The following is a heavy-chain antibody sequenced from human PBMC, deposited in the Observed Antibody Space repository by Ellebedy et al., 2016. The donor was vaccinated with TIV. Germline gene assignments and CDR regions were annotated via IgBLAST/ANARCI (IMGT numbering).Heavy chain of an antibody. D-gene: IGHD4-17*01. CDR1: GGSMRSGPYC. CDR2: INQSGRT. Sequence: SETLSLTXAVSGGSMRSGPYCWSWIRQPPGKGLEWVGYINQSGRTYYNPSLKSRVTISVDRSRNKFSLELRSVTAADTAVYYCARSEADYGASLFDHWGQGTLVTVSS. V-gene: IGHV4-30-2*01. CDR3: ARSEADYGASLFDH. J-gene: IGHJ4*02.